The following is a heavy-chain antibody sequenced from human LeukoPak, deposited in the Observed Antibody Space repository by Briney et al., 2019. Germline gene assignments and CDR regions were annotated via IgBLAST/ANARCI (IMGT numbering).Heavy chain of an antibody. J-gene: IGHJ6*02. Sequence: PGGSLRLSCGASGFTLSDYDIHWVRQPIGKGLDWVSGLGSAGDKYHAGSERGRFTISREDAENSVYLQMNGLRPEDTAIYYCARAKRETSTRPWTSGMDVWGQGTRVTVSS. CDR1: GFTLSDYD. V-gene: IGHV3-13*01. CDR2: LGSAGDK. CDR3: ARAKRETSTRPWTSGMDV. D-gene: IGHD3/OR15-3a*01.